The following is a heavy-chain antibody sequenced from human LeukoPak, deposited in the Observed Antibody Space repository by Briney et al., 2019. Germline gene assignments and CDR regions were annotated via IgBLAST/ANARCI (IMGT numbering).Heavy chain of an antibody. CDR1: GFTSSNYC. D-gene: IGHD3-22*01. Sequence: GGSLRLSCAASGFTSSNYCMTWVRQAPGKGLEWVANIKQDGNEKYYVDSVKGRFTISRDNAKNSLYLQMNSLRAEDTAVYYCASGFDSRFFDKWGQGTLVTVSS. CDR3: ASGFDSRFFDK. V-gene: IGHV3-7*01. CDR2: IKQDGNEK. J-gene: IGHJ4*02.